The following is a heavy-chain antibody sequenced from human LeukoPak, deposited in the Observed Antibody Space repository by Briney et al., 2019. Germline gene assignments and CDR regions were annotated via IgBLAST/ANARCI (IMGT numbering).Heavy chain of an antibody. CDR2: ISGRNGNT. CDR1: GYTFSSYG. Sequence: ASVKVSCKASGYTFSSYGITWVRRAPGQGLEWMGWISGRNGNTNYAQKVQGRVTMTTDTSTSTAYMELRSLRSDDTAVYYCARGGTSPASHAFEIWGQGTTVTVSS. D-gene: IGHD3-16*01. J-gene: IGHJ3*02. CDR3: ARGGTSPASHAFEI. V-gene: IGHV1-18*01.